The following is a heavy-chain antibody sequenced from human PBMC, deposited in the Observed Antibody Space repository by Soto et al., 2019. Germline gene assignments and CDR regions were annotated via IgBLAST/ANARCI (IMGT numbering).Heavy chain of an antibody. Sequence: QVQLVESGGGVVQPGRSLRLSCAAAGFTFSTHAMHWVRQAPGKGLERVAFIWSDGSNKYYADSAKGRATNSRDNSKRTVDLQMNSLRAEDTAVYYCARDPPGSGWAFDYWGQGTLVTVSS. D-gene: IGHD6-19*01. J-gene: IGHJ4*02. CDR2: IWSDGSNK. CDR1: GFTFSTHA. V-gene: IGHV3-33*01. CDR3: ARDPPGSGWAFDY.